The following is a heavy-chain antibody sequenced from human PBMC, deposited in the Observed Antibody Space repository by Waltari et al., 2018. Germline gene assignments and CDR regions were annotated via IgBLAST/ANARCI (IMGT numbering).Heavy chain of an antibody. CDR2: VNYGGTT. D-gene: IGHD6-19*01. CDR1: GGSLSGYY. V-gene: IGHV4-34*01. Sequence: QVRLQQWGAGLLKPSETLSLTCVVSGGSLSGYYWSWIRQPPGKGLEGIGEVNYGGTTNYNPSLKSRITVSIDTSNNQLSLNLNSVTAADTAVYYCAKQVAGSGWYLGWGQGTLVSVSS. J-gene: IGHJ4*02. CDR3: AKQVAGSGWYLG.